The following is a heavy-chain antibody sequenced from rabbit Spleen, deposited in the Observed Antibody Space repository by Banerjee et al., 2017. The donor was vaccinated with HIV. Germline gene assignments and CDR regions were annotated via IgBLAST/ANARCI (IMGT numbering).Heavy chain of an antibody. J-gene: IGHJ6*01. D-gene: IGHD8-1*01. V-gene: IGHV1S40*01. Sequence: LVEYGGDLVQPGASLTLTCTASGFDFSAYTFMCWVRQAPGKGLEWIACIDTGSSGFTYFASWAKGRFTISKTSSTTVTLQMTSLTAADTATYFCARDTASSFSSYGMDLWGPGTLVTVS. CDR1: GFDFSAYTF. CDR3: ARDTASSFSSYGMDL. CDR2: IDTGSSGFT.